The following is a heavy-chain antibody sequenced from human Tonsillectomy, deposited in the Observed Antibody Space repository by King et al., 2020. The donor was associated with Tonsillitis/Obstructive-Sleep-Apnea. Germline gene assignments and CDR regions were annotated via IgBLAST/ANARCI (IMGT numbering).Heavy chain of an antibody. CDR2: IYYSGST. V-gene: IGHV4-39*01. D-gene: IGHD3-10*01. CDR1: GGSISSSSYY. J-gene: IGHJ6*02. Sequence: QLQESGPGLVKPSETLSLTCTVSGGSISSSSYYWGWIRQPPGKGLEWIGSIYYSGSTYYNPSLKSRVTISVDTSKNQFSLKLSSVTAADTAVYYCARLLILWFGGPRSRDYYYYGMDVWGQGTTVTVSS. CDR3: ARLLILWFGGPRSRDYYYYGMDV.